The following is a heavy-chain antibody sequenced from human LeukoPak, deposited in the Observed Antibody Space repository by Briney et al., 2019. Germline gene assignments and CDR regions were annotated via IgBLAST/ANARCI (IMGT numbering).Heavy chain of an antibody. D-gene: IGHD2-2*01. CDR3: ARVYCSSTSCRDAFDI. J-gene: IGHJ3*02. Sequence: SVKVSCKASGGTFSSYAISWVRQAPGQGLEWMGGIIPIFDSANYAQKLQGRVAMTTDTSTSTAYMELRSLRSDDTAVYYCARVYCSSTSCRDAFDIWGQGTMVTVSS. V-gene: IGHV1-69*05. CDR1: GGTFSSYA. CDR2: IIPIFDSA.